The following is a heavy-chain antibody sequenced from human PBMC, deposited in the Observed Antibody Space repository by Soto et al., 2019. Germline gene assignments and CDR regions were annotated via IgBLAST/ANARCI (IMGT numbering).Heavy chain of an antibody. J-gene: IGHJ4*02. V-gene: IGHV5-10-1*01. CDR1: GYSFTSYW. Sequence: HGESLKISCKGSGYSFTSYWISWVRQMPGKGLEWMGRIDPSNSYTNYSPSFQGHVTISADKSISTAYLQWSSLKASDTAMYYCAASGYSSSWYDYWGQGTLVTVSS. CDR3: AASGYSSSWYDY. CDR2: IDPSNSYT. D-gene: IGHD6-13*01.